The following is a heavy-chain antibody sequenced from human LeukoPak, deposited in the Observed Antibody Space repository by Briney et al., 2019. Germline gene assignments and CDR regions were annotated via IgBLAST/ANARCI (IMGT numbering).Heavy chain of an antibody. CDR3: ARDRYYSYYYYGMDV. Sequence: GASLRLSCAASGFTFSSYWMSWVRQAPGKGLEWVSNIKQDGGEKYYVDSVKGRFTISRDNAKNSLYLQMNSLRAEDTAVYYCARDRYYSYYYYGMDVWGKGTTVTVSS. D-gene: IGHD1-14*01. CDR2: IKQDGGEK. V-gene: IGHV3-7*03. CDR1: GFTFSSYW. J-gene: IGHJ6*04.